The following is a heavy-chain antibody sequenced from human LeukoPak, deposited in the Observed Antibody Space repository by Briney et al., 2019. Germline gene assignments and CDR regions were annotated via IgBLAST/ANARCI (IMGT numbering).Heavy chain of an antibody. CDR3: ARVHNSGPGYCSGTSCYRLGGWFDT. V-gene: IGHV4-4*07. D-gene: IGHD2-2*02. CDR1: GDSISYYY. CDR2: IYSNGGT. Sequence: SETLSLTCSVSGDSISYYYWTWIRQPAGKGLEWIGRIYSNGGTNYNPSLNSRVTMSIDTAKNQFSLNLSSVTAAATAIYYCARVHNSGPGYCSGTSCYRLGGWFDTWGQGTLVTVSS. J-gene: IGHJ5*02.